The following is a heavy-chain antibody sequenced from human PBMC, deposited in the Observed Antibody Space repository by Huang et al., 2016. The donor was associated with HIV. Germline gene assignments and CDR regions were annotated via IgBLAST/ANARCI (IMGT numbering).Heavy chain of an antibody. Sequence: QMQLQQRGAGLLKPSETLSLTCGVSGGSFTGNYLTWIRQAPGKGLEWIGEVNDRGATIYNPSLNGRVTISLDKSNRELSLNLRSVTAADTAVYYCARQWTILEWLLGLDVWGQGTTVIVSS. V-gene: IGHV4-34*02. D-gene: IGHD3-3*01. CDR3: ARQWTILEWLLGLDV. CDR2: VNDRGAT. CDR1: GGSFTGNY. J-gene: IGHJ6*02.